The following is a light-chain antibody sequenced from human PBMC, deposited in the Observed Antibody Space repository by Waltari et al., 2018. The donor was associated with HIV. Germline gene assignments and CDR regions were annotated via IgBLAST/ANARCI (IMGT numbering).Light chain of an antibody. Sequence: QSALTQPASVSGSPGQSITIPCPGGNTALGLYKLVSWYRQLPGKAPHLVIYRVNSRPSGVSDRFSGSKSGNTASLTISSLQAEDEGDYYCSSYTSADSLLFGGGTKLTVL. CDR3: SSYTSADSLL. CDR1: NTALGLYKL. J-gene: IGLJ2*01. CDR2: RVN. V-gene: IGLV2-14*01.